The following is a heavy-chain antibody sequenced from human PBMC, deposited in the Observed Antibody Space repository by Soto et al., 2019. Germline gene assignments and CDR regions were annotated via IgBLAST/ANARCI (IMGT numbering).Heavy chain of an antibody. CDR2: INAGNGNT. CDR3: ARVFRFYDILTGYLVNAFDI. D-gene: IGHD3-9*01. CDR1: GYSFTNYR. V-gene: IGHV1-3*01. J-gene: IGHJ3*02. Sequence: ASVKVCCKASGYSFTNYRMHWVRQAPGQRLEWMGWINAGNGNTKYSQKLQGRVTITRDTSASTAYMELSSLRSEDTAVYYCARVFRFYDILTGYLVNAFDIWG.